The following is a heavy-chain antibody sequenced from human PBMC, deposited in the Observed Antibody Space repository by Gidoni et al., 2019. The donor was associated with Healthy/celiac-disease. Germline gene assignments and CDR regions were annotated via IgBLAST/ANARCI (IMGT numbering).Heavy chain of an antibody. CDR1: GFTFSSSA. D-gene: IGHD3-22*01. Sequence: QVQLVESGGGVVQPGRSLRLSCAASGFTFSSSAMPWVRQAPGQGLEWVAVISYDGSNKYYADSVKGRFTISRDNSKNTLYLQMNSLRAEDTAVYYCARERSFHDTSFDYWGQGTLVTVSS. V-gene: IGHV3-30-3*01. CDR3: ARERSFHDTSFDY. J-gene: IGHJ4*02. CDR2: ISYDGSNK.